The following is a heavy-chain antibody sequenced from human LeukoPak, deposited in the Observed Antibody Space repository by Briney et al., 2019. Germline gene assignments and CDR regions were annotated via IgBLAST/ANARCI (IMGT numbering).Heavy chain of an antibody. V-gene: IGHV1-69*04. CDR3: AKPRYYAAVYYFDY. CDR2: IIPILGIA. Sequence: SVKVSCKASGDTFSSYAISWVRQAPGQGLEWMGRIIPILGIANYAQKFQGRVTITADKSTSTAYMELSSLRSEDTAVYYCAKPRYYAAVYYFDYWGQGTLVTVSS. CDR1: GDTFSSYA. D-gene: IGHD2-2*01. J-gene: IGHJ4*02.